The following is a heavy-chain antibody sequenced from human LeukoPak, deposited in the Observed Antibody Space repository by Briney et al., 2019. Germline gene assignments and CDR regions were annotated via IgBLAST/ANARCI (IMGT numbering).Heavy chain of an antibody. CDR1: GGSFSGYY. Sequence: NPSETLSLTCAVYGGSFSGYYWSWIRQPPGKGLEWIGEINHSGSTNYNPSLMSRVTISVDTSKNQFSLKLSSVTAADTAVYYCARGTNLGWFDPWGQGTLVTVSS. CDR3: ARGTNLGWFDP. D-gene: IGHD1-1*01. J-gene: IGHJ5*02. V-gene: IGHV4-34*01. CDR2: INHSGST.